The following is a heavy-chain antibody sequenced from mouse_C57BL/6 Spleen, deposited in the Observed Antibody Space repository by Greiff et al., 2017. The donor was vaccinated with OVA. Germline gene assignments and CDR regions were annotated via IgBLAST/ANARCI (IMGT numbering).Heavy chain of an antibody. D-gene: IGHD1-1*01. CDR3: AYYSMDY. CDR2: ISNGGGST. J-gene: IGHJ4*01. V-gene: IGHV5-12*01. CDR1: GFTFSDYY. Sequence: EVMLVESGGGLVQPGGSLKLSCAASGFTFSDYYMYWVRQTPEKRLEWVAYISNGGGSTYYPDTVKGRFTISRDNAKNTLYLQMSRLKSEDTAMYYCAYYSMDYWGQGTSVTVSS.